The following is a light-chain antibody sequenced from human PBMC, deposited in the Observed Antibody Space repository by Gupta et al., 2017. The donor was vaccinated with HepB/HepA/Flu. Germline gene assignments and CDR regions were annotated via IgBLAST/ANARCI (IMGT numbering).Light chain of an antibody. CDR2: GNN. J-gene: IGLJ1*01. Sequence: QSVLTQPPSVSGAPGQKIPISCTGSSSNIGAGNHVHWYQQLPGAAPKVLIYGNNNRPSEVPDRFSGSTSGTSASLAITGLQAEDEADYYGQSFDNSLRGTVFGGGTKVAVL. CDR1: SSNIGAGNH. V-gene: IGLV1-40*01. CDR3: QSFDNSLRGTV.